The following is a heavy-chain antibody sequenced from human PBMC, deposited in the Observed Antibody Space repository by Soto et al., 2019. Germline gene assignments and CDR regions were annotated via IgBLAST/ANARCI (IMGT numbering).Heavy chain of an antibody. D-gene: IGHD3-3*01. Sequence: ASVKVSCKVSGYTFTGYYMHWVRQAPGQGLEWMGWINPNSGGTNYAQKFQGRVTMTRDTSISTAYMELSRLSSDDTAVYYCARVKITISYYYYGMDVRGKGTTVTVSS. CDR1: GYTFTGYY. CDR3: ARVKITISYYYYGMDV. J-gene: IGHJ6*04. V-gene: IGHV1-2*02. CDR2: INPNSGGT.